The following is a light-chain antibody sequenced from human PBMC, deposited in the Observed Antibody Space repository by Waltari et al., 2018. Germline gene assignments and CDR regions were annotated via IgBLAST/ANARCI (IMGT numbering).Light chain of an antibody. CDR2: WAS. CDR1: QSLLYISDDKNF. Sequence: IVMTQSPDSLAVSVGERATITCKSSQSLLYISDDKNFLTWYQQKPGHPPKLLINWASTRESGVPDRFSGSGSGTDFTLTISSLQAEDVAVYYCQQYYTTPPTFGQGTKVEIK. CDR3: QQYYTTPPT. J-gene: IGKJ1*01. V-gene: IGKV4-1*01.